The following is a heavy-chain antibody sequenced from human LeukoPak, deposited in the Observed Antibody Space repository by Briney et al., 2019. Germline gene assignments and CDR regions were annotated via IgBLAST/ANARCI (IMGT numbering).Heavy chain of an antibody. Sequence: SETLSLTCTVSGGSISSSSYYWGWIRQPPGKGLEWIGSIYYSGSTYYNPSLKSRVTISVDTSKNQFSLKLSSVTAADTAVYYCVAVTPRGDAFDIWGQGTMVTVSS. D-gene: IGHD4-11*01. V-gene: IGHV4-39*01. CDR3: VAVTPRGDAFDI. CDR2: IYYSGST. CDR1: GGSISSSSYY. J-gene: IGHJ3*02.